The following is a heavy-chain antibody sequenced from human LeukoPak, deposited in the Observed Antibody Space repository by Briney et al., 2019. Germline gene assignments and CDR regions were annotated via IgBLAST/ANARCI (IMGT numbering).Heavy chain of an antibody. D-gene: IGHD4-17*01. J-gene: IGHJ4*02. V-gene: IGHV3-33*07. Sequence: GGSLRLSCLGSGFTFSWYGMNWVRQAPGKGLEWVAVIWYDGSNKYYADSVKGRFTISRDNSKNTLYLQMNSLRAEDTAVYYCARTLFDYGDYSDYWGQGTLVTVSS. CDR2: IWYDGSNK. CDR3: ARTLFDYGDYSDY. CDR1: GFTFSWYG.